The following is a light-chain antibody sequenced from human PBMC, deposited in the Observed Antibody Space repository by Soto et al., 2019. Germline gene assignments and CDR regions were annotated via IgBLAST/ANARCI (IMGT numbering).Light chain of an antibody. Sequence: EILLTQSPSTLSLSPGDRVTLSCRASQSISSYLAWYQQKQGKAPRLLIYDASNRDTGIPARFSGSGSGTDFTLSISSLEPEDFATYYCQQRSSYPLSFGGGTKVEIK. CDR2: DAS. J-gene: IGKJ4*01. CDR3: QQRSSYPLS. V-gene: IGKV3-11*01. CDR1: QSISSY.